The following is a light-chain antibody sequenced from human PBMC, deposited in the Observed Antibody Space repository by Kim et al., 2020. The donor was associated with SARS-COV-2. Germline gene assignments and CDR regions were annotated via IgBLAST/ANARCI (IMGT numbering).Light chain of an antibody. Sequence: SSELTQDPAVSVALGQTVRITCQGDSLRSYYASWYQQKPGQAPVLVIYGKNNRPSGFPDRISGSSSGNTASLTITGAQAEDEADYYCNSRDSSGNHPVFG. CDR3: NSRDSSGNHPV. J-gene: IGLJ3*02. CDR2: GKN. CDR1: SLRSYY. V-gene: IGLV3-19*01.